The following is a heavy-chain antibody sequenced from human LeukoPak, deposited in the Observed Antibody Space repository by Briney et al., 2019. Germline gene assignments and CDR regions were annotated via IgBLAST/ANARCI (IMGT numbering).Heavy chain of an antibody. V-gene: IGHV3-23*01. CDR3: AKGLRITFDY. CDR1: GFTVSRYA. D-gene: IGHD1-20*01. Sequence: GGSLRLSWAASGFTVSRYAMSWVRQAPGKGLEWVSGISGSGGSTYYADSVKGRFTISRDNSKNTLYLQMSSLRAEDTAVYYCAKGLRITFDYWGQGTLVTVSS. CDR2: ISGSGGST. J-gene: IGHJ4*02.